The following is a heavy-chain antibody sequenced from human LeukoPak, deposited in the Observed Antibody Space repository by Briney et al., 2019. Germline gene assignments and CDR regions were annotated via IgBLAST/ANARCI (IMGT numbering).Heavy chain of an antibody. CDR1: GFTFSKNW. Sequence: PGGSLRLSCVASGFTFSKNWMHWVRQAPGKGLVWVSRIQGDGSNTNYADSVKGRFGISRDNAKDTVYLQMNSLRAEDTGIYYCARGTSAGGPISPFDSWGQGTVVTVSS. D-gene: IGHD6-13*01. CDR3: ARGTSAGGPISPFDS. CDR2: IQGDGSNT. J-gene: IGHJ4*02. V-gene: IGHV3-74*01.